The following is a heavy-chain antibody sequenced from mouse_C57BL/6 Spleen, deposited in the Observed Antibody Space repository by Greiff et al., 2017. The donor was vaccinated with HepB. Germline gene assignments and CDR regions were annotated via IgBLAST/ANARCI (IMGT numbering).Heavy chain of an antibody. V-gene: IGHV1-5*01. D-gene: IGHD1-1*01. Sequence: EVQLQESGTVLARPGASVKMSCKTSGYTFTSYWMHWVKQRPGQGLEWIGAIYPGNSDTSYNQKLKGTAKLTAVTSASTAYMELSSLTNEDSAVYYCTTDYYGSSFAYWGQGTLVTVSA. J-gene: IGHJ3*01. CDR2: IYPGNSDT. CDR3: TTDYYGSSFAY. CDR1: GYTFTSYW.